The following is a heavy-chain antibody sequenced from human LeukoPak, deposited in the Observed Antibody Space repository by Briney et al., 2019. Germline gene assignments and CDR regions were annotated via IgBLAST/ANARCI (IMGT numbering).Heavy chain of an antibody. CDR2: IRGRGDET. Sequence: GGSLRLSCAASGFTFSSYAMSWVRQAPGKGLEWVSSIRGRGDETYYADSVRGRFTISRDNSKSTLFLQTNSLRAEDTAVYYCAKDDEGGCTSTSCYKWFDPWGQGTLVTVSS. D-gene: IGHD2-2*02. J-gene: IGHJ5*02. CDR1: GFTFSSYA. CDR3: AKDDEGGCTSTSCYKWFDP. V-gene: IGHV3-23*01.